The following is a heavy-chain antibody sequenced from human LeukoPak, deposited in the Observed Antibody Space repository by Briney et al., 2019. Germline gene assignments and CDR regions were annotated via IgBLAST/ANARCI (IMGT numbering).Heavy chain of an antibody. CDR2: ISSGGRTI. CDR1: GFAFSTYE. J-gene: IGHJ4*02. CDR3: AKESLFRDFDY. V-gene: IGHV3-48*03. Sequence: GGSLRLSCAPSGFAFSTYEMNWVRQAPGKGLEWVSYISSGGRTISYADSVKGRFTISRDNAKNSLYLQMNGLRAEDTAVYYCAKESLFRDFDYWGQGTLVTVSS.